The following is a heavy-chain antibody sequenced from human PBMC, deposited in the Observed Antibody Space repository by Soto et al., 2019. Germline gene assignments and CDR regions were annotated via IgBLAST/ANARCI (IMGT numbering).Heavy chain of an antibody. V-gene: IGHV1-8*01. CDR2: MNPNSGNT. J-gene: IGHJ5*02. CDR3: ARDESSGWQNRFDP. CDR1: GYTFTSYD. D-gene: IGHD6-19*01. Sequence: VQLVQSGAEVKKPGASVKVSCKASGYTFTSYDINWVRQATGQGLEWRGWMNPNSGNTGYAQKFQGRVTMTRNTSISTAYMELSSLRSEDTAVYYCARDESSGWQNRFDPWGQGTLVTVSS.